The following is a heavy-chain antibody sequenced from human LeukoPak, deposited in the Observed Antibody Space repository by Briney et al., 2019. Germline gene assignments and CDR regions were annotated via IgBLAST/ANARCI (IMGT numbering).Heavy chain of an antibody. CDR3: ARGYDSSGP. V-gene: IGHV3-74*01. J-gene: IGHJ5*02. Sequence: GGSLRLSCAASGXTFSSYWVHWVRQAPGKGLVSVSRINSDGSSTSYADSVKGRFTISRDNAKNTLYLQMNSLRAEDTAVYYCARGYDSSGPWGQGTLVTVSS. CDR1: GXTFSSYW. CDR2: INSDGSST. D-gene: IGHD3-22*01.